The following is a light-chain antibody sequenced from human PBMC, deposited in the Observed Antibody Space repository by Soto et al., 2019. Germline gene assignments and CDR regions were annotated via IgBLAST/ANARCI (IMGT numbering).Light chain of an antibody. V-gene: IGKV3-11*01. CDR2: DAS. Sequence: EIVLTQSPATLSLSPGERATLSCRASQSVSSYLAWYQQKPGQAPRLLIYDASNRATGIPARFSGSGSGTDFTLTISSLESEDFAVYYCQQRRNWPITFGQGTRLEMK. J-gene: IGKJ5*01. CDR3: QQRRNWPIT. CDR1: QSVSSY.